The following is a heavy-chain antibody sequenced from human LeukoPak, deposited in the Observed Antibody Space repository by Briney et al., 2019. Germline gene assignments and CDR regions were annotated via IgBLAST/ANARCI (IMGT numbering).Heavy chain of an antibody. CDR1: GGSFSGYY. V-gene: IGHV4-34*01. Sequence: SETLSLTCAVYGGSFSGYYWSWIRQPPGKGLEWIGEINHSGSPNYNPSLKSRVTISVDTSKNQFSLKLSSVTAADTAVYYCARGYSYWAFDIWGQGTMVTVSS. J-gene: IGHJ3*02. CDR2: INHSGSP. CDR3: ARGYSYWAFDI. D-gene: IGHD5-18*01.